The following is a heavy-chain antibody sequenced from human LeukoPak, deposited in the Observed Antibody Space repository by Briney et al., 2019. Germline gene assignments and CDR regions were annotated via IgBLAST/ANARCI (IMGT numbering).Heavy chain of an antibody. Sequence: GGSLRLSCAASGFTFSSYAMSWVRQAPGKGLEWVSAISGSGGSTYYADSVKGRFTISRDNSKNTLYLQMNSLRAEDTAVYYCAKDRSGYSSGWYFDYWGRGTLVTVSS. J-gene: IGHJ4*02. D-gene: IGHD6-19*01. V-gene: IGHV3-23*01. CDR3: AKDRSGYSSGWYFDY. CDR1: GFTFSSYA. CDR2: ISGSGGST.